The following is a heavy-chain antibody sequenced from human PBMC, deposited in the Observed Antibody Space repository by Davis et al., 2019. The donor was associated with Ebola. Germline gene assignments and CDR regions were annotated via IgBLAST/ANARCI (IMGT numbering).Heavy chain of an antibody. Sequence: PGGSLRLSCAASGFTFSNAWMSWVRQAPGKGLEWVANIKQDGSEKYYVDSVKGRFTISRDNAKNSLYLQMNSLRAEDTAVYYCARDSYYYDMDVWGQGTTVTVSS. V-gene: IGHV3-7*01. CDR1: GFTFSNAW. CDR2: IKQDGSEK. J-gene: IGHJ6*02. CDR3: ARDSYYYDMDV.